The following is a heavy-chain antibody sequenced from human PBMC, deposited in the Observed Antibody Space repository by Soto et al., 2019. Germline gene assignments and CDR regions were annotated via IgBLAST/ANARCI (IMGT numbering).Heavy chain of an antibody. Sequence: QVQLQESGPGLVKPSQTLSLTCSVSGGSISSGGYYWSWIRQHPEKGLEWIGYIYYSWSTNYNPSLKSRVIISVDTSSNRFSLDLRSVTAADTAIYYCARHSASWQWFDYWGQGTLVTVSS. CDR2: IYYSWST. CDR3: ARHSASWQWFDY. V-gene: IGHV4-31*03. CDR1: GGSISSGGYY. D-gene: IGHD1-26*01. J-gene: IGHJ5*01.